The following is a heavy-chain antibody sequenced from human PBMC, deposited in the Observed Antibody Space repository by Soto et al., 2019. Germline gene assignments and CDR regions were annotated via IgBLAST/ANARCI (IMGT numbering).Heavy chain of an antibody. CDR3: TRKRFGMDV. J-gene: IGHJ6*02. CDR1: GFTFSNSW. Sequence: LRLSCAASGFTFSNSWMSWVRQAPGKGLEWVANIKEDGSEKDYVDPVKGRFTITRDNAKNSLYLQMNNLRAEDTAVYFCTRKRFGMDVWGQGATVTVSS. CDR2: IKEDGSEK. V-gene: IGHV3-7*03.